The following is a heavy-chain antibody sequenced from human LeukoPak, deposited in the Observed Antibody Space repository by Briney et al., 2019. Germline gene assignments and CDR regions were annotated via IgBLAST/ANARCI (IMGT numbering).Heavy chain of an antibody. CDR2: IKEVGSNL. CDR3: ARVICDYVWGSYRCHFDY. J-gene: IGHJ4*02. CDR1: GFTFSSYW. Sequence: PGGSLSLSCAASGFTFSSYWMGWFRQAPGKGLDWVANIKEVGSNLYYLDSVKGRFTISRDNAKNSLHLQMNSLRAEDTAVYFCARVICDYVWGSYRCHFDYWGQGTLVSVSS. V-gene: IGHV3-7*01. D-gene: IGHD3-16*02.